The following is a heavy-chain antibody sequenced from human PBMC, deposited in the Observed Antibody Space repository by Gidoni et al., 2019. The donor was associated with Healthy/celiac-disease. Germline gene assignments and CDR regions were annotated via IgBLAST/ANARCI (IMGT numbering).Heavy chain of an antibody. V-gene: IGHV2-70*15. Sequence: QVTLRESGPALLNPTQTLTLTCTFPGFSLSTSGMCVSWIRQPPGTALEWLARIDWDDDKYYSTSLKTRLTSSKDTSKNQVVLTMTNMDPVDTATYYCARLIAVAGQFDPWGQGTLVTVSS. CDR3: ARLIAVAGQFDP. CDR2: IDWDDDK. CDR1: GFSLSTSGMC. J-gene: IGHJ5*02. D-gene: IGHD6-19*01.